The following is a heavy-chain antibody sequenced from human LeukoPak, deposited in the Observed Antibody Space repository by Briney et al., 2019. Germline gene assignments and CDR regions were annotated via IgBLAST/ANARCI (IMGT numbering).Heavy chain of an antibody. CDR3: ARDPNSAL. Sequence: PAETLSLTCTGSGVSINNYYWSWIRQPAGKGLEWIGRIYSGGSTNYNPSLKSRVTMSLDTSKNQFSLKMTSVTAADTAVYYCARDPNSALWGQGTLVTVSS. CDR1: GVSINNYY. D-gene: IGHD4-23*01. J-gene: IGHJ4*02. V-gene: IGHV4-4*07. CDR2: IYSGGST.